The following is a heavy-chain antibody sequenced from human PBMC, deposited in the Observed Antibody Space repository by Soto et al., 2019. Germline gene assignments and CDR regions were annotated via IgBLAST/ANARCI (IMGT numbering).Heavy chain of an antibody. D-gene: IGHD3-10*01. Sequence: SETLSLTCAVSGVSIHNSHSFWGWIRQPPGKGLEFIANVYYSGGAHYNPSFKSRVTISVDTATNQVSLRMSSVTAADTAVYYCARDLWVEPGLYYYRMDVRGQGATDPVSS. J-gene: IGHJ6*02. V-gene: IGHV4-39*02. CDR3: ARDLWVEPGLYYYRMDV. CDR1: GVSIHNSHSF. CDR2: VYYSGGA.